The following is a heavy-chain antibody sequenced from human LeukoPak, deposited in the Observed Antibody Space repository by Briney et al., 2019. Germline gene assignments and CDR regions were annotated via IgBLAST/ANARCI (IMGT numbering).Heavy chain of an antibody. D-gene: IGHD6-13*01. V-gene: IGHV3-30*18. CDR2: SSYDESNT. CDR1: RFSFRSYD. Sequence: GRSLRLSCAASRFSFRSYDMHWVRQAPGKGLEWLAVSSYDESNTYYRDSVKGRFTISRGNSKNTLYLQMNSLSPEDTAVYYCAKDGQLGGSSWFTLYFDYWGQGTLVTVSS. CDR3: AKDGQLGGSSWFTLYFDY. J-gene: IGHJ4*02.